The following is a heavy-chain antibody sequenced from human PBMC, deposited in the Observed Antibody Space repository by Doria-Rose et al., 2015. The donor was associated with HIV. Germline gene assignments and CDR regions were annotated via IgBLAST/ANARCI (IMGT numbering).Heavy chain of an antibody. CDR3: ARVLSGTYDY. CDR2: IFYTGST. CDR1: AGSISHYY. Sequence: QVQLQESGPGLVKPSESLSLTCRVSAGSISHYYWSWIRQHHGKGLEYIGDIFYTGSTNYSPSLKSRVSISIDTSKNKFSLRLSSVTAADTAVYYCARVLSGTYDYWGQGTLVTVSS. D-gene: IGHD1-26*01. J-gene: IGHJ4*02. V-gene: IGHV4-59*01.